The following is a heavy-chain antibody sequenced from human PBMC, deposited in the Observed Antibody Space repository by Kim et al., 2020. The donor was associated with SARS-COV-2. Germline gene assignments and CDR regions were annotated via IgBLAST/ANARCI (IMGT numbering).Heavy chain of an antibody. J-gene: IGHJ4*02. CDR1: GGSISSGGYY. CDR2: IYYSGST. Sequence: SETLSLTCTVSGGSISSGGYYWSWIRQHPGKGLEWIGYIYYSGSTYYNPSLKSRVTISVDTSKNQFSLKLSSVTAADTAVYYCARDREQLGGEFDYWGQGTLVTVSS. CDR3: ARDREQLGGEFDY. D-gene: IGHD6-6*01. V-gene: IGHV4-31*03.